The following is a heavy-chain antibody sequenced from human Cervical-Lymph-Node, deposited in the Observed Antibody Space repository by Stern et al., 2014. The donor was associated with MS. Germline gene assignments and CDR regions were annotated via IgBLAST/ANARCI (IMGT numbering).Heavy chain of an antibody. J-gene: IGHJ6*02. CDR1: GFSLSNSA. V-gene: IGHV3-30*03. CDR2: MSFVGGNK. Sequence: VHLVESGGGVAQPGRSLTLSCAASGFSLSNSAMHWVRQAPGKGLEWVAVMSFVGGNKKYGDSVKGRFSISRDMANNTLFLQMNSLRLEDTAVYYCMGVGDAMHVWGQGTTVIVSS. CDR3: MGVGDAMHV.